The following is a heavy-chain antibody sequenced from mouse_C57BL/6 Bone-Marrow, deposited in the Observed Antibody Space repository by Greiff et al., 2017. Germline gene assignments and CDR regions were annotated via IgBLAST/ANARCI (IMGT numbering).Heavy chain of an antibody. Sequence: VQLQQSGTVLARPGASVKMSCKTSGYTFTSYWMHWVKQRPGQGLEWIGAIYPGNSDTSYNQKFKGKAKLTSVTSASTAYMERSSLTNEDSAVYYCTRAGDCYCYYAMDYWGQGTSVTVSS. V-gene: IGHV1-5*01. CDR3: TRAGDCYCYYAMDY. CDR2: IYPGNSDT. CDR1: GYTFTSYW. D-gene: IGHD2-3*01. J-gene: IGHJ4*01.